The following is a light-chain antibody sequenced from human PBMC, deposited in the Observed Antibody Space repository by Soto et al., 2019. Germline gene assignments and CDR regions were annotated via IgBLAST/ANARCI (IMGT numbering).Light chain of an antibody. CDR2: KAS. J-gene: IGKJ1*01. CDR3: EQYKSYSA. V-gene: IGKV1-5*03. Sequence: DIQMTQSPSTLSGSVGDRVTITCRASQTISSWLAWYQQKPGKAPKLLIYKASTLKSGVPSRFSGSGSGTEFTLTISSLQPDDSATYYCEQYKSYSAFGQGTKVDIK. CDR1: QTISSW.